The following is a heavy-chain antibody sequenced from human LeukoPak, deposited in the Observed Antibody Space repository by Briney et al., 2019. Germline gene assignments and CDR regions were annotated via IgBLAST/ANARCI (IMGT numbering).Heavy chain of an antibody. Sequence: GGSLRLSCAASGFTFSSYSMKSVRQAPGKGLEWVSYISSSSSTIYYADSVKGRFTISRDNAKNSLYLQMNSLRAEDTAVYYCARSYAYGSGSYDFDYWGQGTLVTVSS. J-gene: IGHJ4*02. D-gene: IGHD3-10*01. CDR2: ISSSSSTI. CDR1: GFTFSSYS. V-gene: IGHV3-48*04. CDR3: ARSYAYGSGSYDFDY.